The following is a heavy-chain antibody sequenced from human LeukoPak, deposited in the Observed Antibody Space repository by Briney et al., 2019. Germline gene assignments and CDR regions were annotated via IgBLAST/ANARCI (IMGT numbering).Heavy chain of an antibody. J-gene: IGHJ6*04. CDR2: INHSGST. Sequence: PSETLSLTCAVYGGSFSGYYWSWIRQPPGKGLEWIGEINHSGSTNYNPSLKSRVTISVDTSKNQFSLKLSSVTAADTAVYYCARGSISPLNRYYYYYYGMDVWGKGTTVTVSS. CDR1: GGSFSGYY. D-gene: IGHD2-2*01. V-gene: IGHV4-34*01. CDR3: ARGSISPLNRYYYYYYGMDV.